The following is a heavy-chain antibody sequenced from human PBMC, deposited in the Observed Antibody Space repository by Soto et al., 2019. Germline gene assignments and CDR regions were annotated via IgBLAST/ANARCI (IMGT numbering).Heavy chain of an antibody. V-gene: IGHV4-59*01. CDR2: IYYSGST. J-gene: IGHJ1*01. D-gene: IGHD3-22*01. Sequence: SETLSLTCTVSGGSISSYYWSWIRQPPGKGLEWIGYIYYSGSTNYNPSLKSRVTISVDTSKNQFSLKLSSVTAADTAVYYCARGDSSGYQGQPEYFQHWGQGTLVTVSS. CDR3: ARGDSSGYQGQPEYFQH. CDR1: GGSISSYY.